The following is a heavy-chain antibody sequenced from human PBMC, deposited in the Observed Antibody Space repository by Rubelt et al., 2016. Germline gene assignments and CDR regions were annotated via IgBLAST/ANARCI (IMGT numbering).Heavy chain of an antibody. D-gene: IGHD1-26*01. CDR3: ARDSATEWELGNY. J-gene: IGHJ4*02. CDR1: GGSISSSSYY. V-gene: IGHV4-39*07. Sequence: QLQLQESGPGLVKPSETLSLTCTVSGGSISSSSYYWGWIRQPPGKGLEWIGSIYYSGSTYYNPSLKSLFTRSVDTSKNQFSLKLSSVTAADTAVYYCARDSATEWELGNYWGQGTLVTVSS. CDR2: IYYSGST.